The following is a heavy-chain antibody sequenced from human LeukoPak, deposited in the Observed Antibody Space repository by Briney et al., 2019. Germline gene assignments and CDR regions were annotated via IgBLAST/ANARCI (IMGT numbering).Heavy chain of an antibody. V-gene: IGHV3-33*01. CDR1: GFIFSHYG. CDR2: IWSDASNR. Sequence: GRSLRLSCAASGFIFSHYGMHWVRQAPGKGLEWVAVIWSDASNRFYAGSVKGRFTISRDNSQNTLFLQMNSLRAEDTATYYCARDAQRGFDYSNSLEYWGHGTLVTVSS. D-gene: IGHD4-11*01. CDR3: ARDAQRGFDYSNSLEY. J-gene: IGHJ4*01.